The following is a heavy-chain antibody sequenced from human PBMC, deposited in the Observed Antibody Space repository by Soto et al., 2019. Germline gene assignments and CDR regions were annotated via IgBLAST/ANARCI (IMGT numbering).Heavy chain of an antibody. D-gene: IGHD6-13*01. J-gene: IGHJ6*02. CDR1: GGTFSSYA. CDR3: ARAGIAAAGKYYYYRMDV. CDR2: IIPIFGTA. Sequence: QVQLVQSGAEVKKPGSSVKVSCKASGGTFSSYAISWVRQAPGQGLEWMGGIIPIFGTANYAQKFQGRVTITADESTSTAYMELSSLRSEDTAVYYCARAGIAAAGKYYYYRMDVWGQGTTVTVSS. V-gene: IGHV1-69*01.